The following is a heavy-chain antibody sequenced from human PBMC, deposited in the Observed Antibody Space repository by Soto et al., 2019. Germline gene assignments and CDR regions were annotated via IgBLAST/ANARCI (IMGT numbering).Heavy chain of an antibody. CDR2: IIPIFGTA. CDR1: GGTFSRYA. V-gene: IGHV1-69*13. CDR3: VRAIVGPTTTGWLDP. Sequence: SVKVSCKASGGTFSRYAISWVRQAPGQGLEWMGGIIPIFGTANYAQKFQGRVTITADESTSTAYMELSSLRFEDTAVYYCVRAIVGPTTTGWLDPWGQGTLVTVS. D-gene: IGHD1-26*01. J-gene: IGHJ5*02.